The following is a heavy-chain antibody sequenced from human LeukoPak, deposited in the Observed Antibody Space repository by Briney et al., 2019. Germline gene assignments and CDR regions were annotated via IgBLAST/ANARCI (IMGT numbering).Heavy chain of an antibody. V-gene: IGHV1-69*05. CDR1: GGTFSSYA. CDR3: ARDATRYGMDV. J-gene: IGHJ6*02. Sequence: SVKVSCKASGGTFSSYAISWVRQAPGQGLEWMGGIIPIFGTANYAQKFQGRVTITRDTSASTAYMELSSLRSEDTALYYCARDATRYGMDVWGQGTTVTVSS. CDR2: IIPIFGTA.